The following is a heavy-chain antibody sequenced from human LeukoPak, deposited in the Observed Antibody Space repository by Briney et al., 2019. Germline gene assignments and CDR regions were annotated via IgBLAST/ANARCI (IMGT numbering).Heavy chain of an antibody. V-gene: IGHV4-34*01. Sequence: SETLSLTCAVYGGSFSGYYWSWIRQPPGKGLEWIGEINHSGSNNYNPSLKSRVTISVDTSKNQFSLKLGSVTAADTAVYYCARRQARWLVPVDYYFDYWGQGTLVTVSS. J-gene: IGHJ4*02. CDR3: ARRQARWLVPVDYYFDY. CDR2: INHSGSN. D-gene: IGHD6-19*01. CDR1: GGSFSGYY.